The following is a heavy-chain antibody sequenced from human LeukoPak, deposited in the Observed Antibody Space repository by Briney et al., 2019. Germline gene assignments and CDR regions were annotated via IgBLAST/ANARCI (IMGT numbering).Heavy chain of an antibody. V-gene: IGHV3-66*01. Sequence: QPGGSLRLSCAASGFTFSSYSMNWVRQAPGKGLEWVSVIYSGGSTYYADSVKGRFTISRDNSKNTLYLQMNSLRAEDTAVYYCASPGIAAVGGDIWGQGTMVTVSS. J-gene: IGHJ3*02. CDR3: ASPGIAAVGGDI. CDR1: GFTFSSYS. D-gene: IGHD6-13*01. CDR2: IYSGGST.